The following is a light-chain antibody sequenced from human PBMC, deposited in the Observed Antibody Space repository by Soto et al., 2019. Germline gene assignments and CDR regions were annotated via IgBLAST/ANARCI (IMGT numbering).Light chain of an antibody. V-gene: IGLV2-14*01. CDR2: DVS. CDR1: SSDVGGYNY. J-gene: IGLJ2*01. CDR3: SSYTSSSLVV. Sequence: QPVLTQPASVSGSPEQSITISCTGTSSDVGGYNYVSWYQQHPGKAPKLMIYDVSNRPSGVSNRFSGSKSGNTASLTISGLQAEDEADYYCSSYTSSSLVVFGGGTKLTVL.